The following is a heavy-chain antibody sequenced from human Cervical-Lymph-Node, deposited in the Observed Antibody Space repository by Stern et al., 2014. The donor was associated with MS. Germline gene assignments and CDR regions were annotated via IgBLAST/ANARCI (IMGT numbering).Heavy chain of an antibody. Sequence: VQLVESGGGVVQPGRSLRLSCAASVITFSTYGMHWVRQAPGTGLERVAVISYDGNHKYYADSVKVRFTISRDNSKNTLHLQMTSLQAEDTAVYYCAKERYQMRISTGSRWADYWGQGTMVIVSS. D-gene: IGHD1-1*01. CDR2: ISYDGNHK. CDR3: AKERYQMRISTGSRWADY. CDR1: VITFSTYG. J-gene: IGHJ4*02. V-gene: IGHV3-30*18.